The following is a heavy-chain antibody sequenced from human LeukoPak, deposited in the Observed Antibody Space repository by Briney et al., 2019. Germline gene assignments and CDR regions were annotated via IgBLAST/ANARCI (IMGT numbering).Heavy chain of an antibody. J-gene: IGHJ6*02. D-gene: IGHD2-2*01. CDR3: ARGRIVVVPAAPREFYGMDV. Sequence: ASVKVSCKASGYTFTTYGISWVRQAPGQGLEWMGWISAYNGNTNYAQKLQGRVTMTTDTSTSTAYMELRSLRSDDTAVYYCARGRIVVVPAAPREFYGMDVWGQGTTVTVSS. V-gene: IGHV1-18*01. CDR2: ISAYNGNT. CDR1: GYTFTTYG.